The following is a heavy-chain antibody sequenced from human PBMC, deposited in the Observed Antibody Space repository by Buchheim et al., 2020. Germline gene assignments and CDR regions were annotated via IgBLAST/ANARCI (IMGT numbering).Heavy chain of an antibody. V-gene: IGHV3-23*01. Sequence: EVQLLESGGGLVQPGGSLRLSCAASGFTFSDYAMTWVRQAPGKGLQWISVITATGYSTFSADSVKGRFTISRDNSKNHLYLQMNSLRADDTAVYYCAKVMDHLGHYSQGMDVWGQGTT. J-gene: IGHJ6*02. CDR1: GFTFSDYA. CDR3: AKVMDHLGHYSQGMDV. CDR2: ITATGYST. D-gene: IGHD2-21*01.